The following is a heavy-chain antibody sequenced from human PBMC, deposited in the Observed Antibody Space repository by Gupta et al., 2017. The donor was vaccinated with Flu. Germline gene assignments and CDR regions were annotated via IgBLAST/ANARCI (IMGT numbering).Heavy chain of an antibody. Sequence: VRQAPGKGLVWVSRINSDGSSTTQADSVKGRFTISRDNAKNTLYLQMNSLRAEDTAVYYCTREYSSSRYFDYWGQGTLVTVSS. V-gene: IGHV3-74*01. CDR3: TREYSSSRYFDY. J-gene: IGHJ4*02. CDR2: INSDGSST. D-gene: IGHD6-6*01.